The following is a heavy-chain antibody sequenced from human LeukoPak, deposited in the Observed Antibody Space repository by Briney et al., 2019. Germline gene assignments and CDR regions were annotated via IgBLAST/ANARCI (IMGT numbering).Heavy chain of an antibody. V-gene: IGHV3-43*02. Sequence: HTGGSLRLSCAASGFAFADYAMHWVRQIPGKGLECVAHIHADGGRTFYADSVKGRFTVSRDNGKNSLFLQMDSLTSDDTALYYCSTRAFYHGLDVWGQGATVIVSS. CDR2: IHADGGRT. CDR3: STRAFYHGLDV. J-gene: IGHJ6*02. CDR1: GFAFADYA. D-gene: IGHD2/OR15-2a*01.